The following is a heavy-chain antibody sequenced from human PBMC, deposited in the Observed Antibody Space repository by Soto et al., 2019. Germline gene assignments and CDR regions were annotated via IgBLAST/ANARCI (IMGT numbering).Heavy chain of an antibody. J-gene: IGHJ3*01. Sequence: EVQLVESGGGLVKPGGSLRLSCAASGFTFSSYSMNWVRQAPGKGLEWVSSISSSSSYIYYADSVKGRFTISRDNAKNSLYLQMNSLRSEDTAVYYCARESSGYDYEVWGQGTMVTVSS. D-gene: IGHD5-12*01. CDR1: GFTFSSYS. CDR3: ARESSGYDYEV. CDR2: ISSSSSYI. V-gene: IGHV3-21*01.